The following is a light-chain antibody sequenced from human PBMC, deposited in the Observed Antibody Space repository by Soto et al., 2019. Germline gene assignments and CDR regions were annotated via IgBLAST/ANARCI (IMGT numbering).Light chain of an antibody. CDR1: QSVSSY. J-gene: IGKJ1*01. CDR3: QQYGRPSRT. V-gene: IGKV3-20*01. CDR2: GAS. Sequence: EIVLTQSPGTLSLSPGERATLSCRASQSVSSYLAWYQQKPGQAPRLLIYGASSRATGIPDRFSGSGSGTDSTLTISRLEPEDFEVYYCQQYGRPSRTFGQGTKVEIK.